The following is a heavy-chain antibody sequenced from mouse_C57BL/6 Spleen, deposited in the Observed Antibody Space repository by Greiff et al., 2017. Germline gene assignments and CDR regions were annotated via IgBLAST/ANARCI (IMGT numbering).Heavy chain of an antibody. CDR1: GFTFSSYA. CDR3: TREANWDHYFDY. J-gene: IGHJ2*01. Sequence: EVQRVESGEGLVKPGGSLKLSCAASGFTFSSYAMSWVRQTPEKRLEWVAYISSGGDYIYYADTVKGRFTISRDNARNTLYLQMSSLKSEDTAMYYCTREANWDHYFDYWGQGTTLTVSS. V-gene: IGHV5-9-1*02. CDR2: ISSGGDYI. D-gene: IGHD4-1*01.